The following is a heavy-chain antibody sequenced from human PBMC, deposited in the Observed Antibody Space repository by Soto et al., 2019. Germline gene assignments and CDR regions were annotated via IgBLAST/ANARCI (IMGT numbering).Heavy chain of an antibody. CDR3: AREWTGDTCPCLDV. J-gene: IGHJ6*02. D-gene: IGHD5-12*01. CDR2: FSGSGGST. CDR1: GFTFSNYA. Sequence: EVQLLESGGGLVQPGGSLRLSCAAAGFTFSNYALTWVRQSPGKGLEWVSTFSGSGGSTYYADSVRGRFTIFRDNSKNTLFLQMNSLRVEDTAIYYCAREWTGDTCPCLDVWGQGTTVSVSS. V-gene: IGHV3-23*01.